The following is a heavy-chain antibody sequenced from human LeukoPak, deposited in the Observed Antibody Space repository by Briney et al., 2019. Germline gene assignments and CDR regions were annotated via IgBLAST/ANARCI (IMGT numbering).Heavy chain of an antibody. Sequence: GGSLRLSCAASGFTFSSYAMTWVRQAPGKGLEWVADITGGGGRTYYADSLKGRFTISRDNSNNSLFLQMNSLPADDPAVYSCAKISPQESKAACYDDWGQGTLVTVSS. V-gene: IGHV3-23*01. D-gene: IGHD2-8*01. J-gene: IGHJ4*02. CDR3: AKISPQESKAACYDD. CDR2: ITGGGGRT. CDR1: GFTFSSYA.